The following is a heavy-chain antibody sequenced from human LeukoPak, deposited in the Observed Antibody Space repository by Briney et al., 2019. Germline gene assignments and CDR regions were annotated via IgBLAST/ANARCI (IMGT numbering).Heavy chain of an antibody. CDR2: IKQDGSEK. D-gene: IGHD3-10*01. J-gene: IGHJ6*03. Sequence: GGSLRLSCAASGFTFSSYWMTWVRQAPGKGLEWVANIKQDGSEKYYVDSVKGRFTISRDNAKNSLYLQMNSLRAEDTAVYYCARDLSGSYYNGGYYYYMDVWGKGTTVTISS. V-gene: IGHV3-7*01. CDR1: GFTFSSYW. CDR3: ARDLSGSYYNGGYYYYMDV.